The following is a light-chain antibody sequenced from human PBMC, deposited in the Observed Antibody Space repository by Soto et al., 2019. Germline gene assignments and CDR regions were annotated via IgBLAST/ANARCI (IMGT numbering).Light chain of an antibody. V-gene: IGLV2-8*01. J-gene: IGLJ1*01. CDR1: SSDVGGYNY. Sequence: QSALTQPPPASGSPGQSVNISCTGTSSDVGGYNYVSWYQQHPGKAPKLMTYEVSKRPSRVPDRFSGSKSGNTASLTVSGLQAEDEADYYCRSYAGSNNYVFGTGTKVTVL. CDR3: RSYAGSNNYV. CDR2: EVS.